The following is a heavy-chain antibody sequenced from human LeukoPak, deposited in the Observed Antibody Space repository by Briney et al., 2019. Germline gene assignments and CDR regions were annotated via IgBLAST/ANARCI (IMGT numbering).Heavy chain of an antibody. CDR1: GFTFSSYS. V-gene: IGHV3-48*01. CDR2: ISSSSSTI. CDR3: AREMRVSDY. J-gene: IGHJ4*02. Sequence: GGSLRLSCAASGFTFSSYSMNWARQAPGKGLEWVSYISSSSSTIYYADSVKGRFTISRDNAKNSLYLQMNSLRAEDTAVYYCAREMRVSDYWGQGTLVTVSS.